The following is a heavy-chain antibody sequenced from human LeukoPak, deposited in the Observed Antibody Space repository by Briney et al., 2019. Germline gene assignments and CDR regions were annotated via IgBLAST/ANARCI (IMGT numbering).Heavy chain of an antibody. J-gene: IGHJ4*02. CDR2: ISGDAGNT. Sequence: PGGSLRLSCAGSGFTFDDYAMHWVRQVPGRGLEWVSLISGDAGNTYYAESVKGRFTISRDNSKDSLYLQMNSLRAEDTALYYCAKVKDSYYFQSASLGVDYRGQGTLVTVSS. V-gene: IGHV3-43*02. CDR1: GFTFDDYA. D-gene: IGHD2/OR15-2a*01. CDR3: AKVKDSYYFQSASLGVDY.